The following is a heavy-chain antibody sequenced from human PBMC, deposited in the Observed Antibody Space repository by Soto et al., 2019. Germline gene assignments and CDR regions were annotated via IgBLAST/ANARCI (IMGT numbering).Heavy chain of an antibody. CDR1: GGSISSSSHY. CDR3: ARQEYGSGRHYLFAH. V-gene: IGHV4-39*01. CDR2: IYYSGST. J-gene: IGHJ1*01. D-gene: IGHD3-10*01. Sequence: SETLSLTCSVSGGSISSSSHYWGGIRQPPGKGLEWIGNIYYSGSTYYSPSLKSRVAISVDTSKNQFSLKLTSVTAADTAVYYCARQEYGSGRHYLFAHRGQGTLVTVSS.